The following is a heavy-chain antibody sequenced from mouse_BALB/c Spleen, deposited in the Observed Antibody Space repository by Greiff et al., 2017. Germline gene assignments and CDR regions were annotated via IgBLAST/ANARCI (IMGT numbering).Heavy chain of an antibody. CDR1: GFTFSSYG. Sequence: EVHLVESGGGLVQPGGSLKLSCAASGFTFSSYGMSWVRQTPDKRLELVATINSNGGSTYYPDSVKGRFTISRDNAKNTLYLQMSSLKSEDTAMYYCARDFTRVYFDYWGQGTTLTVSS. J-gene: IGHJ2*01. V-gene: IGHV5-6-3*01. CDR2: INSNGGST. D-gene: IGHD1-1*01. CDR3: ARDFTRVYFDY.